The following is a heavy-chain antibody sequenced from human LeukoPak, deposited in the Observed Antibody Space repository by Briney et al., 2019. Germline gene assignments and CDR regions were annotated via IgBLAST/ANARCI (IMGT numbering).Heavy chain of an antibody. Sequence: SVKVSCKASGGTFSSYAISWVRQAPGQGLEWMGGIIPIFGTANYAQKFQGRVTITADESTSTAYMELSSLRSEDTAVYYCAREYCSGGSCYGDDAFDIWGQGAMVTVSS. D-gene: IGHD2-15*01. CDR2: IIPIFGTA. CDR1: GGTFSSYA. V-gene: IGHV1-69*13. J-gene: IGHJ3*02. CDR3: AREYCSGGSCYGDDAFDI.